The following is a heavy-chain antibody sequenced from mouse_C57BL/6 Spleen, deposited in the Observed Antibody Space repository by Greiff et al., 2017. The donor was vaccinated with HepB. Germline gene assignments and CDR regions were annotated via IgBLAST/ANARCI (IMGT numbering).Heavy chain of an antibody. D-gene: IGHD4-1*01. Sequence: VQLQQSGAELARPGASVKLSCKASGYTFTSYGISWVKQRTGQGLEWIGEIYPRSCNTYYNEKFKGKATLTADKSSSTAYMELRSLTSEDSAVYFCARDWDVRAWFAYWGQGTLVTVSA. J-gene: IGHJ3*01. V-gene: IGHV1-81*01. CDR2: IYPRSCNT. CDR1: GYTFTSYG. CDR3: ARDWDVRAWFAY.